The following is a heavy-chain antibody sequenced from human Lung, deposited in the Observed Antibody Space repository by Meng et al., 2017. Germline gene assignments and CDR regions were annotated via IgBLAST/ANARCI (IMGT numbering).Heavy chain of an antibody. CDR2: MKSNVDGGTV. CDR3: SGHVDY. J-gene: IGHJ4*01. Sequence: GRFVKPGGAHTTRYAASGFTFSNAWMTWVRQAPGKVLEWIGRMKSNVDGGTVDYAAAVKGRFFISRDDSENTFYLQMNSLKTEDTAVYYCSGHVDYWGHGTLVTVSS. V-gene: IGHV3-15*01. CDR1: GFTFSNAW.